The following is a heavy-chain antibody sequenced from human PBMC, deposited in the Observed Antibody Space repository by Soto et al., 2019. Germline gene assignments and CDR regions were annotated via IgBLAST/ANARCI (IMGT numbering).Heavy chain of an antibody. V-gene: IGHV3-48*04. CDR3: ARDGCSGGACWNHY. CDR2: ISSSSSTI. Sequence: TGGSLRLSCAASGFTFSTYSMNWVRQAPGKGLEWVSYISSSSSTIYYADSVKGRFTIARDNAKNSVYLQMNSLRAEDTAVFYCARDGCSGGACWNHYWGQGTLVTVSS. D-gene: IGHD2-15*01. J-gene: IGHJ4*02. CDR1: GFTFSTYS.